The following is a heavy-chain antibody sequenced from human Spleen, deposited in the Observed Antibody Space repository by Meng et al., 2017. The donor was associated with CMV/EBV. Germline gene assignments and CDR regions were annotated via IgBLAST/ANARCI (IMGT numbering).Heavy chain of an antibody. CDR1: GGTFSSYA. Sequence: ASGGTFSSYAISWVRQAPGQGLEWMGGIIPIFGTANYAQKFQGRVTITTDESTSTAYMELSSLRSEDTAVYYCARGDIAAAGRPVDYWGQGTLVTVSS. J-gene: IGHJ4*02. D-gene: IGHD6-13*01. CDR2: IIPIFGTA. V-gene: IGHV1-69*05. CDR3: ARGDIAAAGRPVDY.